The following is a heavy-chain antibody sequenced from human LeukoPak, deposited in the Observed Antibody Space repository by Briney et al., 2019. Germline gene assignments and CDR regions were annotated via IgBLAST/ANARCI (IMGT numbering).Heavy chain of an antibody. J-gene: IGHJ4*02. CDR2: ISPGGDIT. CDR1: GGSISSYY. V-gene: IGHV3-23*01. D-gene: IGHD5-24*01. CDR3: AKDDGWLQFNS. Sequence: ETLSLTCTVSGGSISSYYWSWVRQAPGKGLEWVSGISPGGDITYYADSVNGRFTISRDNSKNTVYLQMNSLRAEDTAVYYCAKDDGWLQFNSWGQGTLVTVSS.